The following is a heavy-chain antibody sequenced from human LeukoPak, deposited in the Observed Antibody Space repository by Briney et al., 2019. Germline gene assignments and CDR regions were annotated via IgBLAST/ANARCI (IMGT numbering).Heavy chain of an antibody. D-gene: IGHD3-10*01. Sequence: SETLSLTCTVSGVSLRTSSYYWGWIRQPPGKGLEWIGSIYYSGSTYYNPSLKSRVTISVDTSKNQFSLKLSSLTGTDTAVYYCVRRGLPYYYGSGSFSDWGQGTLVTVSS. CDR1: GVSLRTSSYY. CDR3: VRRGLPYYYGSGSFSD. V-gene: IGHV4-39*01. CDR2: IYYSGST. J-gene: IGHJ4*02.